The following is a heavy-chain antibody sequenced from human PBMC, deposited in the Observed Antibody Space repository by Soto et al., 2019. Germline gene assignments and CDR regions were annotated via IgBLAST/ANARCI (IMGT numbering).Heavy chain of an antibody. V-gene: IGHV3-30-3*01. CDR2: ISYDGSRR. D-gene: IGHD5-18*01. CDR1: GFTFSTYA. Sequence: QVHLVESGGGVVQPGRSLRLSCAASGFTFSTYAMHWVRQPPGKGLEWVAVISYDGSRRNYTDSVRGRFIISRDNSKTTLSLQMNSLRAEDTAVYYCARNPSGAYSYVDYWGQGTQVTVSS. CDR3: ARNPSGAYSYVDY. J-gene: IGHJ4*02.